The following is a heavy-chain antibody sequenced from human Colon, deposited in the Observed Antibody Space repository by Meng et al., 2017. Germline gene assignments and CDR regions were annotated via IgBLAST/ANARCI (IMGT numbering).Heavy chain of an antibody. Sequence: QVQLQESGPGLVKPSQTLSLTCTVPGGPISSASYYWSWIRQHPGKGLESIGYIYYSGSTYYNPSLKSRLTISLDTSKNHFSLKLNSVTAADTAVYYCARLSLTNYYDGSGFRAHLDHWGQGTLVTVSS. CDR2: IYYSGST. D-gene: IGHD3-22*01. J-gene: IGHJ4*02. CDR3: ARLSLTNYYDGSGFRAHLDH. V-gene: IGHV4-31*03. CDR1: GGPISSASYY.